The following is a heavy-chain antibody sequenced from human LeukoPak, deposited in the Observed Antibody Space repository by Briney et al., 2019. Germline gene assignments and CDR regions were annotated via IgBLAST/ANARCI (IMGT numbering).Heavy chain of an antibody. CDR1: GFTVSSNY. Sequence: GGSLRLSCAASGFTVSSNYMSWVRQAPGKGLEWVSVIYSGGSTYYADSVKGRFTISRDNSKNTLYLQMNSLRAEDTAVYYCAKDRGGSYYDYWGQGTLVTVSS. J-gene: IGHJ4*02. D-gene: IGHD1-26*01. CDR3: AKDRGGSYYDY. CDR2: IYSGGST. V-gene: IGHV3-66*02.